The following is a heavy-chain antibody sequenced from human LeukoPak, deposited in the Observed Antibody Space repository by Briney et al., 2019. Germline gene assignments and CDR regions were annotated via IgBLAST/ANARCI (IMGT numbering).Heavy chain of an antibody. D-gene: IGHD4-23*01. CDR1: GFTFGDYA. CDR2: IRSKAYGGTT. CDR3: TRDLMVTADRYYYYMDA. V-gene: IGHV3-49*03. J-gene: IGHJ6*03. Sequence: GGSLRLSCTASGFTFGDYAMSWFRQAPGKGLEWVGFIRSKAYGGTTEYAASVKGRFTISRDDSKSIAYLQMNSLKTEDTAVYYCTRDLMVTADRYYYYMDAWGKGTTVTLSS.